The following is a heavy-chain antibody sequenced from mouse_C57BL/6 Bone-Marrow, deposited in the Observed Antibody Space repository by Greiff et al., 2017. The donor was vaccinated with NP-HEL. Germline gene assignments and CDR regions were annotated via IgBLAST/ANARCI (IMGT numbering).Heavy chain of an antibody. CDR1: GYTFTSYW. V-gene: IGHV1-64*01. D-gene: IGHD1-1*01. J-gene: IGHJ2*01. CDR3: ARGGTTVVATDFDY. Sequence: VQLQQPGAELVKPGASVKLSCKASGYTFTSYWMHWVKQRPGQGLEWIGMIHPNSGSTNYNEKFKSKATLTVDKSSSTAYMQLSSLTSEDSAVYYGARGGTTVVATDFDYWGQGTTLTVSS. CDR2: IHPNSGST.